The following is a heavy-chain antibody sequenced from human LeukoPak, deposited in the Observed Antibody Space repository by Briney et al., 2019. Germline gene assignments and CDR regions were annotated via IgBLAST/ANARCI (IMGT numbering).Heavy chain of an antibody. CDR3: ARVGYCSSGICYGMDV. J-gene: IGHJ6*02. CDR1: GFTFSSYS. V-gene: IGHV3-48*04. D-gene: IGHD2-2*01. Sequence: QPGGSLRLSCAASGFTFSSYSMNWVRQAPGKGLEWVSYISSRSRTIYYADSVKGRFTISRDNAKNTVYLQMNSLRAEDTAVYYCARVGYCSSGICYGMDVWGPGTTVTVSS. CDR2: ISSRSRTI.